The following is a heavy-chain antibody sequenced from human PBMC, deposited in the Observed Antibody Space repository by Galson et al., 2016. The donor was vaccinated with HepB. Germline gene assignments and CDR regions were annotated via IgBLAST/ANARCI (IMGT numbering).Heavy chain of an antibody. Sequence: SLRLSCAASGFTFNTYAMTWVRQAPGKGLECVATISGNGIGTAYACSVKGRFTISRDNSKNTVYLQMNTLRAEDTAVYYCAKGTLGQGSGSNCYPFECWGQGTLVTVSS. CDR3: AKGTLGQGSGSNCYPFEC. D-gene: IGHD2-15*01. CDR2: ISGNGIGT. V-gene: IGHV3-23*01. J-gene: IGHJ4*02. CDR1: GFTFNTYA.